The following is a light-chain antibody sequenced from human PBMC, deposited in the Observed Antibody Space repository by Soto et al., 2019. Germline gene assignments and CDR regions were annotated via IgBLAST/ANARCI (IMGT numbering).Light chain of an antibody. CDR2: GAS. CDR3: QQYNNWPPIT. Sequence: DIVMTQSPATLSESLVYRATICCRASQSVSSNYLAWYQQKPGQAPRLLIYGASTRATGIPARFSGSGCGTEFTLTTSSLQSADFAVYYCQQYNNWPPITFGQGTRLEI. J-gene: IGKJ5*01. CDR1: QSVSSN. V-gene: IGKV3-15*01.